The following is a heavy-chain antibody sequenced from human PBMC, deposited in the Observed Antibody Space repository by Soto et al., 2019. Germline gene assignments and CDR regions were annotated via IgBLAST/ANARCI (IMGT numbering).Heavy chain of an antibody. CDR1: GFTFNKYS. D-gene: IGHD3-22*01. V-gene: IGHV3-21*02. J-gene: IGHJ4*02. CDR2: ITSKTGDQ. Sequence: EVRLVESGGGLVKPGGSLRLSCAASGFTFNKYSMNWVRQAPGKGLAWVSSITSKTGDQYYADSVKGRFIISRDNTNNALSLQVTSLRDEDTAVYYCARDLMPNDRGLGDLAYWGQGTLVTVSS. CDR3: ARDLMPNDRGLGDLAY.